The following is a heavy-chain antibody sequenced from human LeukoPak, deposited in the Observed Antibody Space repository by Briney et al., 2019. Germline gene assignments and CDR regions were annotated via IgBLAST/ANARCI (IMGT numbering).Heavy chain of an antibody. Sequence: PSETLFLTCAVDGGSFSGYYWSWIRRPPGKGLEWIGEINHSGSTHYNPSLKSRVTISVDTSTNQFYMKLSCLTSDDTAVYYCARNPGRRPVIRDAFDLWAQGTMVTVSS. J-gene: IGHJ3*01. CDR1: GGSFSGYY. CDR2: INHSGST. D-gene: IGHD2/OR15-2a*01. CDR3: ARNPGRRPVIRDAFDL. V-gene: IGHV4-34*01.